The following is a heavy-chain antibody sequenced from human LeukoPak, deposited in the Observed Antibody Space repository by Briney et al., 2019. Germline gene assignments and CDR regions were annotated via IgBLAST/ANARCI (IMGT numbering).Heavy chain of an antibody. J-gene: IGHJ4*02. CDR2: ITWNSGTI. Sequence: HSGGSLRLSCAASGFSFDDYAMHWVRQAPGKGLERVSGITWNSGTIGYVDSVKGRFTISRDNAKNSLYLQMNSLRAEDTAVYYCARGPLTYYYDSSGYYAYWGQGTLATVSS. V-gene: IGHV3-9*01. CDR1: GFSFDDYA. CDR3: ARGPLTYYYDSSGYYAY. D-gene: IGHD3-22*01.